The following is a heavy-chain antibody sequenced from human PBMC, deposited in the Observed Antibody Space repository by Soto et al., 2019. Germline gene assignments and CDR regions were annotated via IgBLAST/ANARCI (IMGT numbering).Heavy chain of an antibody. CDR2: IYYSGST. CDR1: GGSISSGGYY. J-gene: IGHJ6*02. CDR3: ARGDYSNSWRDPQYYYYGMDV. V-gene: IGHV4-31*03. D-gene: IGHD4-4*01. Sequence: QVQLQESGPGLVKPSQTLSLTCTVSGGSISSGGYYWSWIRQHPGKGLEWIGYIYYSGSTYYNPSLKSRVTISVDTSKNQFSLKLSSVTAADTAVYYCARGDYSNSWRDPQYYYYGMDVWGQGTTVTVSS.